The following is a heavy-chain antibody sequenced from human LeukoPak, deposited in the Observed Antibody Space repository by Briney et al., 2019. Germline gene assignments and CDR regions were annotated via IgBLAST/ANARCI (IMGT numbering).Heavy chain of an antibody. Sequence: PGGSLRLSCAASGFTFSSYWMSWVRQAPGKGLEWVANIKQDGSEKYYVDSMKGRFTISRDNAKNSLYLQMNSLRAEDTAVYYRARDHGYGSDTYFDYWGQGTLVTVSS. J-gene: IGHJ4*02. D-gene: IGHD6-19*01. V-gene: IGHV3-7*04. CDR2: IKQDGSEK. CDR3: ARDHGYGSDTYFDY. CDR1: GFTFSSYW.